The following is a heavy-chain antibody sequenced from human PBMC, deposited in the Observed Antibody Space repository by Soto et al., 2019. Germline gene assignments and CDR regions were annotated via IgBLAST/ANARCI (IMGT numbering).Heavy chain of an antibody. CDR3: ARGPFFLEWLGSYYSDF. CDR1: GCTFTTYT. D-gene: IGHD3-3*01. V-gene: IGHV1-18*04. CDR2: INPYNGHT. J-gene: IGHJ4*02. Sequence: ASVKVSCKTSGCTFTTYTISWVRQAPGQGLEWMGWINPYNGHTAYAQSLQGRVTMTRDIPTSTAYMEPRGLRSDDTAVHYCARGPFFLEWLGSYYSDFWGQGTLGTVPQ.